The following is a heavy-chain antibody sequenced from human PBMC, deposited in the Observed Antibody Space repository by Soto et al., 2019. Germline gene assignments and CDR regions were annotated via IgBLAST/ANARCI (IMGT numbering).Heavy chain of an antibody. CDR1: GGTFSTYT. V-gene: IGHV1-69*06. J-gene: IGHJ3*01. Sequence: QVHLVQSGAEVRKPGSSVKVSCKTSGGTFSTYTIYWVRQAPGQGLEWMGRIIPLFGTTRYAQTFQDRVTITAEKPTSTTYMELGSLRAEDTARYYCARRLDDRADEGFDVWGEGTAVTVSP. D-gene: IGHD3-16*01. CDR3: ARRLDDRADEGFDV. CDR2: IIPLFGTT.